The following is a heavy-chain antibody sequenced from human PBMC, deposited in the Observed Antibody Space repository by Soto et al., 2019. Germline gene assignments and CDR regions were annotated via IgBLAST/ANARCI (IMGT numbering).Heavy chain of an antibody. D-gene: IGHD2-2*01. CDR1: GYTFTSYG. CDR2: IRAYNGNT. V-gene: IGHV1-18*01. J-gene: IGHJ4*02. CDR3: AREGHPSLN. Sequence: QVQLVQSGAEVKKPGASVKVSCKASGYTFTSYGISWVRQAPGQGLEWMGWIRAYNGNTNYPQKLRGRVTMTTDTSTSTVYLELRSLRSDDTAVYSCAREGHPSLNWGQGTLVTVSS.